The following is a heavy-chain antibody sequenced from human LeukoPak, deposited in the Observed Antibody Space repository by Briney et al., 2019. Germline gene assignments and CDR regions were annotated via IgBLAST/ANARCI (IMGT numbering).Heavy chain of an antibody. D-gene: IGHD6-13*01. V-gene: IGHV3-23*01. CDR2: ISGSGGST. J-gene: IGHJ5*02. Sequence: GGSLRLSCAASGFTFSSYGMSWVRQAPGKGLEWVSAISGSGGSTYYADSVKGRFTISRDNSKNTLYLQMNSLRAEDTAVYYCAKDQFDSSSWYDGWFDPWGQGTLVTVSS. CDR3: AKDQFDSSSWYDGWFDP. CDR1: GFTFSSYG.